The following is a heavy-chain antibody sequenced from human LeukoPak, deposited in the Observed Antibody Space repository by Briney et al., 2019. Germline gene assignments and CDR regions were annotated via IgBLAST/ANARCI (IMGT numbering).Heavy chain of an antibody. CDR1: GFSFSDYN. Sequence: GGSLRLSCAASGFSFSDYNMNWVRQAPGKGLEWLSYISSSSSTIYYADSVKGRFTVSRDNVENSLYLQMNSLRVEDTAVYYCAKANKWESDYWGQGTLVTVSS. V-gene: IGHV3-48*01. J-gene: IGHJ4*02. CDR2: ISSSSSTI. CDR3: AKANKWESDY. D-gene: IGHD1-26*01.